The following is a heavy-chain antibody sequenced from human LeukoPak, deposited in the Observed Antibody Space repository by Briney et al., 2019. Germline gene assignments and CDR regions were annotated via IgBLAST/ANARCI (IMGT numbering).Heavy chain of an antibody. Sequence: GGPLRPPCEASGSTLSSFTMTGVRRAPGKGLKGVSSISSSSCSIYYADSVKGRFTISRDNAKNSLYLQMNSLRAEDTAVYYCARDRRTMTTCDYWGQGSLVTVSS. CDR1: GSTLSSFT. J-gene: IGHJ4*02. CDR2: ISSSSCSI. V-gene: IGHV3-21*01. CDR3: ARDRRTMTTCDY. D-gene: IGHD4-17*01.